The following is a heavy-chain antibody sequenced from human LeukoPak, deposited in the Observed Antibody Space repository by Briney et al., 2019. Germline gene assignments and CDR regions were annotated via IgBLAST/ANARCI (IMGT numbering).Heavy chain of an antibody. V-gene: IGHV3-7*01. CDR1: GFSFSSHW. J-gene: IGHJ4*02. Sequence: GGTLRLSCVASGFSFSSHWMTWVRHAPGKGLERVANINQDGRETNYADTPKGQFTIPKNNAKNPLSLKMTGWRAEEQAGYSCSRDHNAPGDLFDNWRQGTRVSVS. CDR3: SRDHNAPGDLFDN. CDR2: INQDGRET. D-gene: IGHD2-21*02.